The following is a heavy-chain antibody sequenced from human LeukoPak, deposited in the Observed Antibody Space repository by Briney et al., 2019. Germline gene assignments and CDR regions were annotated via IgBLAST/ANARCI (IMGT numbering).Heavy chain of an antibody. V-gene: IGHV4-59*01. Sequence: SETLSLTCTVSGGSISSYYWSWIRQPPGKGLEWIGYIYYSESTNYNPSLKSRVTISVGTSKNQFSLKLSSVTAADTAVYYCAREFIDDYGGNSGIDYWGQGTLVTVSS. CDR1: GGSISSYY. CDR3: AREFIDDYGGNSGIDY. CDR2: IYYSEST. J-gene: IGHJ4*02. D-gene: IGHD4-23*01.